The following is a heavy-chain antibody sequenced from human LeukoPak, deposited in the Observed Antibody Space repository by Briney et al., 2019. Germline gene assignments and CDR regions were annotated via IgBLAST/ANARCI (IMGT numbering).Heavy chain of an antibody. CDR3: AMRIAVAGSLDY. J-gene: IGHJ4*02. CDR1: GFIFTTYA. Sequence: GGSLRLSCAASGFIFTTYAMSWVRQAPGKGLEWVSTISGSGGDTYYADSVKGRFTISRDNAKNSLYLQMNSLRAEDTAVYYCAMRIAVAGSLDYWGQGTLVTVSS. V-gene: IGHV3-23*01. CDR2: ISGSGGDT. D-gene: IGHD6-19*01.